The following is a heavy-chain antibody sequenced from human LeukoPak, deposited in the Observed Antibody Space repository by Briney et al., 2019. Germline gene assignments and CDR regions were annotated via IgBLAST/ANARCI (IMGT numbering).Heavy chain of an antibody. Sequence: GGSLRLSCAASGFTFSSYSMNWVRQAPGKGLEWVSSISSSSSYIYYADSVKGRSTISRDNAKNSLYLQMNSLRAEDTAVYYCARDSGIAGTTPGGFDYWGQGTLVTVSS. CDR3: ARDSGIAGTTPGGFDY. J-gene: IGHJ4*02. V-gene: IGHV3-21*01. CDR2: ISSSSSYI. D-gene: IGHD1-7*01. CDR1: GFTFSSYS.